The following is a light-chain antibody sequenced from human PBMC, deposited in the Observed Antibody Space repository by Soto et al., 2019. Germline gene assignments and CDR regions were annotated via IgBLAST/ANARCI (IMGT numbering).Light chain of an antibody. CDR2: GNS. Sequence: QSVLTQPPSVSGAPGQRVTISCTGSSSNIGAGYDVHWYQQLPGTAPKLLIYGNSNRPSGVPDRFSGSKSDTSASLAITGLQAEDEPDYYCQSYDSSLSVVVFGGGTKLTVL. J-gene: IGLJ2*01. CDR3: QSYDSSLSVVV. V-gene: IGLV1-40*01. CDR1: SSNIGAGYD.